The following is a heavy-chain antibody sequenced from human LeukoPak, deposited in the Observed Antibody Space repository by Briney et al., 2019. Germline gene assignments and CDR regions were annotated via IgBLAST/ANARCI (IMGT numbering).Heavy chain of an antibody. CDR1: GFTFSSYT. CDR3: VRQPYSSNN. CDR2: ISDPHSGSQT. Sequence: PGGSLRLSCAASGFTFSSYTMNWVRQALGQGLEWVSTISDPHSGSQTHYADSVKGRFTISRDDSQNTVYLQMDSLRAEDTAVYYCVRQPYSSNNWGQGTLVTVSS. J-gene: IGHJ4*02. D-gene: IGHD6-13*01. V-gene: IGHV3-23*01.